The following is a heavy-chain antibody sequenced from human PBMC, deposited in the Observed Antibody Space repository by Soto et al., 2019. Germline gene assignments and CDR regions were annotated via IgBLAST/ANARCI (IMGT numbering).Heavy chain of an antibody. D-gene: IGHD5-12*01. Sequence: GASVKVSCKVSGYTLTELSMHWVRQAPGKGLEWMGGFDPEDGETIYAQKFQGRVTMTEDTSTGTAYMELSSLRSDDTAVYYCARTKLYSGYDPPDLAYWGKGTLVTVSS. CDR1: GYTLTELS. V-gene: IGHV1-24*01. CDR2: FDPEDGET. CDR3: ARTKLYSGYDPPDLAY. J-gene: IGHJ4*02.